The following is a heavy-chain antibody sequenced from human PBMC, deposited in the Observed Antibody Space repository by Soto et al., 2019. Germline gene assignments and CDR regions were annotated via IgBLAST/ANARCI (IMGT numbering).Heavy chain of an antibody. J-gene: IGHJ6*03. D-gene: IGHD4-17*01. V-gene: IGHV1-46*03. Sequence: GASVKLSCKASGYTFTSYYMHWARQAPGQGLEWMGIINPSGGSTSYAHKFQGRVTMTSDTSTSTVYMELSNLRSEDTAVYYCARAYGDYGTVYYYYYYMDVWGKGTTVTVSS. CDR3: ARAYGDYGTVYYYYYYMDV. CDR2: INPSGGST. CDR1: GYTFTSYY.